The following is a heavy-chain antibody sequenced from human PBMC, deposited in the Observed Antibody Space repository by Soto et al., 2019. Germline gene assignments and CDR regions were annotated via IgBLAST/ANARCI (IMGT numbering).Heavy chain of an antibody. J-gene: IGHJ5*02. CDR3: ARGVVVYQQLVRGRDRFDP. CDR2: IDSDGRST. CDR1: GFTLRSYW. Sequence: EVRLVESGGGLVQPGGPLTLSCAVSGFTLRSYWMHWVRQAPGKGLEWVARIDSDGRSTNYADSVKGRFTISRDNAKNIVFLHMNSLRAEDRAVYYSARGVVVYQQLVRGRDRFDPWGQGTLVTVSS. D-gene: IGHD6-13*01. V-gene: IGHV3-74*01.